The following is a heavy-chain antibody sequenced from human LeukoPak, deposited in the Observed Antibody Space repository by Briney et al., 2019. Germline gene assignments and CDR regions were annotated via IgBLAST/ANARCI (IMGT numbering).Heavy chain of an antibody. D-gene: IGHD2-21*01. J-gene: IGHJ4*02. CDR2: ISGSGGST. V-gene: IGHV3-23*01. CDR3: ATNLPHMACFDY. CDR1: GFTFSSYA. Sequence: PGGSLRLSCAASGFTFSSYAMSWVRQAPGKGLEWVSGISGSGGSTYYADSVKGRFTISRDNSKNTLYLQMTSLRAEDTAVYYCATNLPHMACFDYWGQGTLVTVSS.